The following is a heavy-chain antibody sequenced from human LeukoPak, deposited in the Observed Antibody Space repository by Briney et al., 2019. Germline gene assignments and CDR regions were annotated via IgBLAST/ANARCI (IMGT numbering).Heavy chain of an antibody. Sequence: GGSLRLSCAASGFTFSSYAMSWVRQAPGRGLEWASAISGSGGSTYYADSVKGRFTISRDNSKNTLYLQMNSLRAEDTAVYYCAKVTYYYDSSGYYYRVFDYWGQGTLVTVSS. CDR1: GFTFSSYA. V-gene: IGHV3-23*01. CDR3: AKVTYYYDSSGYYYRVFDY. J-gene: IGHJ4*02. D-gene: IGHD3-22*01. CDR2: ISGSGGST.